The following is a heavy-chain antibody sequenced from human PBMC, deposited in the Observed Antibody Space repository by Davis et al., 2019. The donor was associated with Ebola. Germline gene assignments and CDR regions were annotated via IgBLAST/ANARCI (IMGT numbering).Heavy chain of an antibody. V-gene: IGHV3-21*04. CDR3: TGSGEVDY. CDR1: GFTFSSYS. Sequence: GGSLRLSCAASGFTFSSYSMNWVRQAPGKGLEWVSSISSSSSYIYYADSVKGRFTISRDNAKNSLYLQMNSLKTEDTAVYYCTGSGEVDYWGQGTLVTVSS. CDR2: ISSSSSYI. J-gene: IGHJ4*02. D-gene: IGHD3-10*01.